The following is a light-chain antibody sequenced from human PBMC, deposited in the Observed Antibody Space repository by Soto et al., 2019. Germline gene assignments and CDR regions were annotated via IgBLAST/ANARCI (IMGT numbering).Light chain of an antibody. CDR1: QSVSSSY. Sequence: EIVLTQSPGTLSLSPGDRATLSCRASQSVSSSYLAWYQQKPGQAPRLLNYGASSRATGIPDRFSGSGSGTDFTLTISRLEPEDFAVYYCQQYGSLVLTFGGGTKVEIK. V-gene: IGKV3-20*01. CDR3: QQYGSLVLT. J-gene: IGKJ4*01. CDR2: GAS.